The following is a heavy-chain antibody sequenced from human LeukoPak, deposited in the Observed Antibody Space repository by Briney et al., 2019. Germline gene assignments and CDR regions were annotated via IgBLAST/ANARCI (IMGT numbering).Heavy chain of an antibody. J-gene: IGHJ4*02. CDR2: ISYDGSNK. D-gene: IGHD1-20*01. V-gene: IGHV3-30-3*01. CDR1: GFTFSSYA. Sequence: GGSLRLSCAASGFTFSSYAMHWVRQAPGKGLEWVAVISYDGSNKYYADSVKGRFTISRDNSKNTLCLQMNSLRAEDTAVYYCARGARYSWNYFDYWGQGTLVTVSS. CDR3: ARGARYSWNYFDY.